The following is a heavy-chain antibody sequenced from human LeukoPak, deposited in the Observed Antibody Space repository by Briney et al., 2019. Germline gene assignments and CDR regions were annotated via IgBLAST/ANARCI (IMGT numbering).Heavy chain of an antibody. CDR2: IYSSGST. CDR3: ARFPDSGYYYDSGDAFDI. CDR1: GGSISRYY. D-gene: IGHD3-22*01. J-gene: IGHJ3*02. V-gene: IGHV4-4*07. Sequence: PSETLSLTCTVSGGSISRYYWSWIRQPAGKGLEWIGRIYSSGSTTYNPSLKSRVTMSIDTSKNQFSLKLSSVTAADTAVYYCARFPDSGYYYDSGDAFDIWGQGTMVTVSS.